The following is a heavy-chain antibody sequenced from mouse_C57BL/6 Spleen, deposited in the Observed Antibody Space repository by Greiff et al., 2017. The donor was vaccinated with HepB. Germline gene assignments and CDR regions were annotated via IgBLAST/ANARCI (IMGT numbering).Heavy chain of an antibody. CDR2: IHPNSGST. D-gene: IGHD3-2*02. J-gene: IGHJ4*01. V-gene: IGHV1-64*01. CDR3: ARENSSGYYAMDY. Sequence: QVQLQQPGAELVKPGASVKLSCKASGYTFTSYWMYWVKQRPGQGLEWIGMIHPNSGSTNYNEKFKSKATLTVDKSSSTAYMQLSSLTSEDSAVYYCARENSSGYYAMDYWGQGTSVTVSS. CDR1: GYTFTSYW.